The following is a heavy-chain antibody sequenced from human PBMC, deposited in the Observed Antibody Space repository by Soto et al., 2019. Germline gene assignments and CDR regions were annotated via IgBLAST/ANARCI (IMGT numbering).Heavy chain of an antibody. CDR2: IYYSGST. CDR1: GGSISSSSYY. V-gene: IGHV4-39*07. D-gene: IGHD5-12*01. J-gene: IGHJ4*02. CDR3: ARVEDLDGSKFFDY. Sequence: SETLSLTCTVSGGSISSSSYYWGWIRQPPGKGLEWIGSIYYSGSTYYNPSLKSRVTISVDKSKNQFSLKLSSVIAADTAIYYCARVEDLDGSKFFDYWGQGALVTASS.